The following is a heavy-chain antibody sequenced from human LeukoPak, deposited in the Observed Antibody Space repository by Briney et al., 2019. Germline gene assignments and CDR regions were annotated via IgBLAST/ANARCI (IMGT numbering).Heavy chain of an antibody. CDR3: ASEGRGPVIYNWFDS. V-gene: IGHV4-61*02. Sequence: SETLSLTCTVSGGSINSGLYYWSWIRQSAGQGLDWIGRVYSTGSTNYNRSLKGRFTISVDTLKNQFSLMVRSVTAADTAVYYCASEGRGPVIYNWFDSWGQGVLVTVSS. CDR2: VYSTGST. D-gene: IGHD3-10*01. J-gene: IGHJ5*01. CDR1: GGSINSGLYY.